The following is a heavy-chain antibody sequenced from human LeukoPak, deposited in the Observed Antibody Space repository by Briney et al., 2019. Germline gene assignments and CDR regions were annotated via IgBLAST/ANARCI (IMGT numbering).Heavy chain of an antibody. CDR2: ISAYNGNP. CDR3: SRDQAIAVAGSSTLPSFETMVVPFDY. CDR1: GFTFTRYV. D-gene: IGHD6-19*01. V-gene: IGHV1-18*01. J-gene: IGHJ4*02. Sequence: PGGSLRLSCAASGFTFTRYVISWVRQAPGQGLECMGWISAYNGNPNYAQKLQGRVTMTTDASTSTAYMELRSMRSDDTAVYYCSRDQAIAVAGSSTLPSFETMVVPFDYWGQGTLVTVSS.